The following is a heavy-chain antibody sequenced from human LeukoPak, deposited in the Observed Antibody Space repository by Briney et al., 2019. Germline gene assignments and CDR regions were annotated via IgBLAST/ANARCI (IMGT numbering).Heavy chain of an antibody. CDR2: IRHDGTDQ. D-gene: IGHD7-27*01. J-gene: IGHJ5*02. CDR1: GFTLS. Sequence: GGSLRLSCVGSGFTLSVHWVRQVPGKGLEWPTFIRHDGTDQHYADSVRGRFTISRDNSKNTVYLQMNSLRPEDTALYYCAKDGNWASVSWGQGTLVTVSS. V-gene: IGHV3-30*02. CDR3: AKDGNWASVS.